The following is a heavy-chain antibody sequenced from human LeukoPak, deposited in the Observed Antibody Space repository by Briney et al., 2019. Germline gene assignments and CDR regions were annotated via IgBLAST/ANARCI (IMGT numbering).Heavy chain of an antibody. V-gene: IGHV4-39*07. CDR1: GGSISTSSYY. J-gene: IGHJ4*02. D-gene: IGHD3-16*01. CDR2: TFYSGST. Sequence: SETLSLTCTVSGGSISTSSYYWGWVRQPPGKGLEWIGNTFYSGSTYYSPSLKSRVTISLDTSRNQFSLKLTSVSAADTAVYYCARSEINDYFKYWGPGILVTVST. CDR3: ARSEINDYFKY.